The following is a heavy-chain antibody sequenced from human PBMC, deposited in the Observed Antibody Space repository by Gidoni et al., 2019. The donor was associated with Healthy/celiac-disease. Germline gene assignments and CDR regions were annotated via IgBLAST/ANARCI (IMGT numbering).Heavy chain of an antibody. J-gene: IGHJ4*02. V-gene: IGHV3-48*02. CDR1: GFTFSSYS. D-gene: IGHD3-22*01. CDR2: ISSSSSTI. Sequence: EVQLVESGGGLVQPGGSLRLSCAASGFTFSSYSMNWVRQAPGKGLEWVSYISSSSSTIYYADSVKGRFTISRDNAKNSLYLQMNSLRDEDTAVYYCARVLRYYDSRGFDYWGQGTLVTVSS. CDR3: ARVLRYYDSRGFDY.